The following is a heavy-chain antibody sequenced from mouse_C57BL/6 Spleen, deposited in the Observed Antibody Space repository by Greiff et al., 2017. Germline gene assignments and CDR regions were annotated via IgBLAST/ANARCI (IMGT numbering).Heavy chain of an antibody. D-gene: IGHD3-3*01. CDR2: ILPGSGST. CDR3: ARYGGWVPRFAY. V-gene: IGHV1-9*01. Sequence: QVQLKESGAELMKPGASVKLSCKATGYTFTGYWMEWVKQRPGHGLEWIGEILPGSGSTNYNEKFKGKATFTADTSSNTAYMQRSSLTTEDSAIYDCARYGGWVPRFAYWGQGTLVTVSA. CDR1: GYTFTGYW. J-gene: IGHJ3*01.